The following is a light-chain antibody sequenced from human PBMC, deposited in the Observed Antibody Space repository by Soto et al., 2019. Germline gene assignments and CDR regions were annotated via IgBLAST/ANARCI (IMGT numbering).Light chain of an antibody. J-gene: IGKJ1*01. CDR2: DAS. V-gene: IGKV1-5*01. CDR1: ETISSW. Sequence: DIQMTQSPSTLSASVGDRVTITCRASETISSWLAWYQQKEGKAPKLLMYDASTLESGVPPRFSGSRSGTESTLTISSLQPDDCGTDYCQQYNSFLSVTFGQGTKVDIK. CDR3: QQYNSFLSVT.